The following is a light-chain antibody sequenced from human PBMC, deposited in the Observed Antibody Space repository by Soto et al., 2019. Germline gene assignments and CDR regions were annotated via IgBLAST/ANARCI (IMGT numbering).Light chain of an antibody. CDR2: DVT. J-gene: IGLJ1*01. CDR1: SSDVGGYIY. CDR3: SSYTTSSSYV. Sequence: QSVLTQPASVSGSPGQSITISCTGTSSDVGGYIYVSWYQQHPGKAPKLMIYDVTSRPSGVSYRFSGSKSGNTASLTISGLQAEDEADYYSSSYTTSSSYVFGTGTKVTVL. V-gene: IGLV2-14*01.